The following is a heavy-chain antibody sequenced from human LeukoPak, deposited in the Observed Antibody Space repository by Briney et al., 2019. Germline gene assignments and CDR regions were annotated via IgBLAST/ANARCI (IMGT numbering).Heavy chain of an antibody. Sequence: PGGSLRLSCAASGFTFSSYGMHWVRQAPGKGLEWVAVISYDGSNKYYADSVKGRSTISRDNSKNTLYLQMNSLRAEDTAVYYCAKDQGPSDYWGQGTLVTVSS. V-gene: IGHV3-30*18. J-gene: IGHJ4*02. CDR2: ISYDGSNK. CDR3: AKDQGPSDY. CDR1: GFTFSSYG.